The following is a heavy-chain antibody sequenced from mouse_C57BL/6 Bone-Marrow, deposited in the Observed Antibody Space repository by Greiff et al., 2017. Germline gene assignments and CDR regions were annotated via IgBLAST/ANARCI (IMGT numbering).Heavy chain of an antibody. Sequence: EVKLMESGGGLVQPGESLKLSCESTEYEFPSHDMSWVRKTPEKRLELVAAINSDGGSTYYPDTMERRFIISRDNTKKTLYLQMSSLRSEDTALYYCARQSTIPTSKDYWGQGTTLTVSS. J-gene: IGHJ2*01. D-gene: IGHD2-12*01. CDR2: INSDGGST. V-gene: IGHV5-2*01. CDR3: ARQSTIPTSKDY. CDR1: EYEFPSHD.